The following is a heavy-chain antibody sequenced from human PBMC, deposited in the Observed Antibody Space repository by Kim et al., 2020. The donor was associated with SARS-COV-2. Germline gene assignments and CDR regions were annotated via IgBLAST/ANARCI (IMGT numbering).Heavy chain of an antibody. J-gene: IGHJ6*02. CDR1: GFTFSTYD. Sequence: GGSLRLSCAASGFTFSTYDMNWVRQAPGKGLEWISYISTGGSTIYYADSVQGRFTISRDNAKSSLSLQMNSLRAEDTAVYYCARSLYCSSTSCFYGVDVWGQETTVTVSS. V-gene: IGHV3-48*03. CDR3: ARSLYCSSTSCFYGVDV. CDR2: ISTGGSTI. D-gene: IGHD2-2*01.